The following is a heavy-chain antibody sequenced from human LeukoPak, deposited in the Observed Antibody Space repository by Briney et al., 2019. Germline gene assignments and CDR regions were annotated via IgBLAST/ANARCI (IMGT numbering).Heavy chain of an antibody. Sequence: GGSLRLSCAASGFSFSTYEMNWVRQAPGKGLEWISHISSSGSTIYYADSIKGRFTISRYNAKNSLFLQMNSLRAEDTAVYYCTGGGDYWGQGTLVTVSS. D-gene: IGHD1-14*01. V-gene: IGHV3-48*03. J-gene: IGHJ4*02. CDR3: TGGGDY. CDR1: GFSFSTYE. CDR2: ISSSGSTI.